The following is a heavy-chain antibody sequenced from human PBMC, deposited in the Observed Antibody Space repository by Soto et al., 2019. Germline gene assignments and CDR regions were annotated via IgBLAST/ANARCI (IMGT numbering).Heavy chain of an antibody. CDR3: TRGEWFGELFDY. V-gene: IGHV3-73*02. CDR2: IRSKANSYAT. D-gene: IGHD3-10*01. J-gene: IGHJ4*02. Sequence: EVQLVESGGGLVQPGGSLKLSCAASGFTFSGSAMHWVRQASGKGLEWVGRIRSKANSYATAYAASVKGRFTISRDDSKNTAYLQMNSLKTEDTAVYYCTRGEWFGELFDYWGQGTLVTVSS. CDR1: GFTFSGSA.